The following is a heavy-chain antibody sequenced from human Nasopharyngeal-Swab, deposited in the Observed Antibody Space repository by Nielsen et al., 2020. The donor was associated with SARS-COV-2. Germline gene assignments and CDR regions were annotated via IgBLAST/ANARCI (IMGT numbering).Heavy chain of an antibody. D-gene: IGHD6-19*01. CDR2: IKSKADGGTT. CDR3: TTDGNSSGWYSHYFDY. V-gene: IGHV3-15*01. Sequence: GGSLRLSCAASGFTFSNAWMSWVRQAPGKGLEWVGRIKSKADGGTTDYAAPVKGRFTISRDDSKNTLYLQMNSLKTEDTAVYYCTTDGNSSGWYSHYFDYWGQGTLVTVSS. CDR1: GFTFSNAW. J-gene: IGHJ4*02.